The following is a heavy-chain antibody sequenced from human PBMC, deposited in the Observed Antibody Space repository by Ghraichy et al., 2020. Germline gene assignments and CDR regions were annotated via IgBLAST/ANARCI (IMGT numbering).Heavy chain of an antibody. J-gene: IGHJ5*02. CDR3: TSRDVVVVAANIYNWFDP. D-gene: IGHD2-15*01. V-gene: IGHV3-15*01. Sequence: GGSLRLSCAASGFTFSNAWMSWVRQAPGKGLEWVGRIKSKTDGGTTDYAAPVKGRFTISRDDSKNTLYLQMNSLKTEDTAVYYCTSRDVVVVAANIYNWFDPWGQGTLVTVSS. CDR2: IKSKTDGGTT. CDR1: GFTFSNAW.